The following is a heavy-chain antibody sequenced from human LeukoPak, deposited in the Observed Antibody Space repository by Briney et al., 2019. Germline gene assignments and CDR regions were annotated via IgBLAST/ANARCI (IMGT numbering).Heavy chain of an antibody. D-gene: IGHD5-24*01. CDR2: IKQSGSEK. Sequence: PGGSLRLSCAASGFTFSNYWMSWVRQAPGKGLEWVANIKQSGSEKYYVDSVKGRFTISRDNAQNSLYLEMNSLRPDDTAVYYCARDFGGMATTRFAGGFDIWGQGTMVTVSS. J-gene: IGHJ3*02. CDR1: GFTFSNYW. CDR3: ARDFGGMATTRFAGGFDI. V-gene: IGHV3-7*01.